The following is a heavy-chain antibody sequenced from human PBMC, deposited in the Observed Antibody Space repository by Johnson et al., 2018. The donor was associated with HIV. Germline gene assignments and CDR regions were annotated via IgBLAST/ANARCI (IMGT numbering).Heavy chain of an antibody. D-gene: IGHD3-22*01. CDR2: ISYDGSNK. CDR3: ARDFNVAYYYDSSGFDAFDI. CDR1: GFTFSSYA. V-gene: IGHV3-30-3*01. Sequence: QMLLVESGGGVVQPGRSLRLSCAASGFTFSSYAMHWVRQAPGKGLEWVAVISYDGSNKYYADSVKGRFPISRDNSKNTLYLQMNSLRAEDTAVYYCARDFNVAYYYDSSGFDAFDIWGQGTMVTVSA. J-gene: IGHJ3*02.